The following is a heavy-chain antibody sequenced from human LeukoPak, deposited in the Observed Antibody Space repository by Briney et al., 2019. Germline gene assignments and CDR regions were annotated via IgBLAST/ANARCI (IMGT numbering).Heavy chain of an antibody. J-gene: IGHJ6*03. CDR1: GYTFTIYG. CDR3: AGGGWVRGVINSRDYYMDV. Sequence: GASVKVSCKASGYTFTIYGISWVRQAPGQGLEWMGWISAYNGNTNYAQKFQGRVTITADKSTSTAYMELSSLRSEDTAVYYCAGGGWVRGVINSRDYYMDVWGKGTTVTVAS. CDR2: ISAYNGNT. V-gene: IGHV1-18*01. D-gene: IGHD3-10*01.